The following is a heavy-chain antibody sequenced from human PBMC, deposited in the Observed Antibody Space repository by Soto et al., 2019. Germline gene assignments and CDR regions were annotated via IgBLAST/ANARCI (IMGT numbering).Heavy chain of an antibody. Sequence: ASVKVSCKASGNTFTTYGINWVRQAPGQGPEWMGWISAYNGNTTYAQKFQGRVTMTTDTSTSTGYMELRSLRSDDTAVYYCAIGACRGHSWDSCYFDYSGQGSQVTVSS. J-gene: IGHJ4*02. CDR2: ISAYNGNT. D-gene: IGHD2-15*01. CDR1: GNTFTTYG. CDR3: AIGACRGHSWDSCYFDY. V-gene: IGHV1-18*01.